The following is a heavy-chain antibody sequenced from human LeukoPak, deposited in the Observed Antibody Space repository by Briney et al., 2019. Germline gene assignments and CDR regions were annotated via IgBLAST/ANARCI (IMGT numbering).Heavy chain of an antibody. CDR3: AKDLHYNDGRWEFDP. V-gene: IGHV3-23*01. CDR1: GFTFSTFA. D-gene: IGHD5-24*01. J-gene: IGHJ5*02. Sequence: GGSLRLSCAASGFTFSTFAMTWVRQAPGKGLEWVSGVVGGGTTYCADSVKGRFTLSKDNSKKTVYLQMNSLRVEDTAIYYCAKDLHYNDGRWEFDPWGQGTLVTVSS. CDR2: VVGGGTT.